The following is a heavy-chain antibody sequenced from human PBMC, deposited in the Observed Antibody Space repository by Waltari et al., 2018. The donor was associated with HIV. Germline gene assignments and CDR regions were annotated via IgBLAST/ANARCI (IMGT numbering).Heavy chain of an antibody. V-gene: IGHV4-31*03. D-gene: IGHD2-21*01. J-gene: IGHJ2*01. Sequence: QVQLEESGPGLVKPSPTLSLTCTVSGDSINSGGYYWAWIRQHPEKGLEWIGFAYYRGSTFSNPSFKSRATISGDTSKNQFSLKLTSMTAADTAVYYCARVAYWYFDLWGRGTLVTVSS. CDR1: GDSINSGGYY. CDR3: ARVAYWYFDL. CDR2: AYYRGST.